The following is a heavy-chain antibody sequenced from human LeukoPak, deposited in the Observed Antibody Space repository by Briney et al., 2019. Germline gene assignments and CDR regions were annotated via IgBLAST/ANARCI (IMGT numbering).Heavy chain of an antibody. Sequence: PGGSLRLSCAASGFTFSSYAMSWVRQAPGKGLEWVSAISGSGGSTYYADSVKGRFTISRDNSKNTLYLQMNSLRAEDTAVYYCAKDDGEQWLPQGYFDYWGQGTLVTVSS. V-gene: IGHV3-23*01. CDR1: GFTFSSYA. J-gene: IGHJ4*02. CDR3: AKDDGEQWLPQGYFDY. D-gene: IGHD6-19*01. CDR2: ISGSGGST.